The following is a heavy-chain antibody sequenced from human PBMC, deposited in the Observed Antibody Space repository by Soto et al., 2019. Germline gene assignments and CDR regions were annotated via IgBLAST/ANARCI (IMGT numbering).Heavy chain of an antibody. D-gene: IGHD3-3*01. V-gene: IGHV3-48*02. CDR3: ARVIWSGHLTSDL. CDR2: ISSSSSTI. CDR1: GFTFSSNS. Sequence: DVQVVESGGGLVQPGGSLRLSCAASGFTFSSNSMNWVRQAPGKGLEWISYISSSSSTIYADSVKGRFTISRDNAKNSLYLQMNSLSDEDTAVYYCARVIWSGHLTSDLWGQGTLVTVSS. J-gene: IGHJ5*02.